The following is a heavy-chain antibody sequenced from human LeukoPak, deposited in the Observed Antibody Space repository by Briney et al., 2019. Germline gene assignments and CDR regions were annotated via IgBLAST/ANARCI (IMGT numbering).Heavy chain of an antibody. CDR2: INHSGRT. D-gene: IGHD2-15*01. V-gene: IGHV4-34*01. CDR1: GGSFSGYY. Sequence: SETLSLTCAVYGGSFSGYYWSWIRQPTGKGLEWIGEINHSGRTNYNPSLKSRVTISVDTSKNQFSLKLTSVTAADTAVYYCARGYCSGGSCYAFFQYWGQGTLVTVSS. J-gene: IGHJ1*01. CDR3: ARGYCSGGSCYAFFQY.